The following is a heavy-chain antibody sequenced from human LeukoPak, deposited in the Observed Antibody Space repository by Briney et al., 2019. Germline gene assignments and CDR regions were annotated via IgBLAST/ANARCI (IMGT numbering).Heavy chain of an antibody. CDR1: GYTFTSYD. D-gene: IGHD3-3*01. CDR3: ARVGRIADFWSGYRNDAFDI. CDR2: MNPNSGNT. V-gene: IGHV1-8*01. J-gene: IGHJ3*02. Sequence: ASVKVSCKASGYTFTSYDINWVRQATGQGLEWMGWMNPNSGNTGYAQKFQGRVTMTRNTSISTAYMELSSLRSEDTAVYYCARVGRIADFWSGYRNDAFDIWGQGTMVTVSS.